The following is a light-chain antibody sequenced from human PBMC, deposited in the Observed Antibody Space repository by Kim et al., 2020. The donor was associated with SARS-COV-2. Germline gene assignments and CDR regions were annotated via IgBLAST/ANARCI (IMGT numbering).Light chain of an antibody. V-gene: IGKV3-11*01. J-gene: IGKJ4*01. CDR2: DAS. CDR3: LQRHDWPLT. CDR1: QSINSD. Sequence: LSTGERATLSCRASQSINSDLGWYQQIPGQPPRLLIYDASNRATDIPARFSGSGSGTDFTLTISSLEPEDFALYYCLQRHDWPLTFGGGTKVDIK.